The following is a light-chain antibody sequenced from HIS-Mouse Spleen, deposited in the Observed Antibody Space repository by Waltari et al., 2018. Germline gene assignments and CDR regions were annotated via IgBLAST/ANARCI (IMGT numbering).Light chain of an antibody. CDR2: AFS. Sequence: QSALTQPASVSGSPGQSITISCTGTSRDVGGYNYVSWYQPHPGKAPKLMIYAFSHRPSGVSNRFSGSKSGNTASLTISGLQAEDEADYYCSSYTSSSFNVVFGGGTKLTVL. CDR3: SSYTSSSFNVV. J-gene: IGLJ2*01. CDR1: SRDVGGYNY. V-gene: IGLV2-14*03.